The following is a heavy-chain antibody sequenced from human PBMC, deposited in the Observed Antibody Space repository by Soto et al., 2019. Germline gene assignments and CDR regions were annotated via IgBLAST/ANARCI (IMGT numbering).Heavy chain of an antibody. D-gene: IGHD3-10*01. CDR1: GGSFSGYY. CDR2: INHSGST. V-gene: IGHV4-34*01. J-gene: IGHJ5*02. CDR3: ARGLFRGNWFDP. Sequence: VQIHQWGAGLLKPSETLSLTCAVYGGSFSGYYWSWIRQPPGKGLEWIGEINHSGSTNYNPSLKTRVTISVNTCKNQFYLKLSSVTAADSAVYYCARGLFRGNWFDPWGQGTMVTVSS.